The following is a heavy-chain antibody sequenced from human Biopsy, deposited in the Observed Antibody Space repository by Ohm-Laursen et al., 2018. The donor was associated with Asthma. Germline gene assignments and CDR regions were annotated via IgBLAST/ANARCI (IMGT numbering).Heavy chain of an antibody. CDR2: ISYDGSNK. J-gene: IGHJ4*02. Sequence: SLRLSCSASGFTFSSYGMHWVRQAPGKGLEWVAVISYDGSNKYYADSVKGRFTISRDNSKNTLYLQMNSLRGDDTAVYYCARDMNRDGWYFDYWGQGALVTVSS. CDR3: ARDMNRDGWYFDY. D-gene: IGHD5-24*01. V-gene: IGHV3-30*03. CDR1: GFTFSSYG.